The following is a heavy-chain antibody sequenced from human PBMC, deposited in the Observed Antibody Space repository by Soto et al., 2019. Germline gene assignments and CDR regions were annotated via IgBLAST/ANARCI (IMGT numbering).Heavy chain of an antibody. D-gene: IGHD6-13*01. V-gene: IGHV4-39*01. CDR2: IYYSGST. CDR1: GGSISSSSYY. J-gene: IGHJ6*02. Sequence: QLQLQESGPGLVKPSETLSLTCTVTGGSISSSSYYWGWIRQPPGKGLEWIGSIYYSGSTYYNPSLNSRVTIYVDTSKNQFSLKLISVTAADTAVYYCARWAAAGTKRGAYYYYGMEVWGQGTTVTVSS. CDR3: ARWAAAGTKRGAYYYYGMEV.